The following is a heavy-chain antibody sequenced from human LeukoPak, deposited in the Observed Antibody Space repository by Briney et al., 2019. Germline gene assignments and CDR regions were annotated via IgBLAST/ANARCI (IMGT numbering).Heavy chain of an antibody. CDR2: ISSGGSSI. V-gene: IGHV3-48*03. Sequence: GGSLRLSCAASGFTFSSYEMNWVRQAPGKGLEWVSYISSGGSSIYYADSVKGRFTISRDNAKNSLYLQMNSLRVEDTAIYYCAKSIVNSGTYIPFDYWGQGTLVTVSS. CDR3: AKSIVNSGTYIPFDY. D-gene: IGHD1-26*01. CDR1: GFTFSSYE. J-gene: IGHJ4*02.